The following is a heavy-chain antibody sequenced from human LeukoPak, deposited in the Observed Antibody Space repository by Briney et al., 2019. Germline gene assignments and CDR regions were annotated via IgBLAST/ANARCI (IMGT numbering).Heavy chain of an antibody. Sequence: PGGSLRLSCAASGFTFSSYATSWVRQAPGKGLEWVSAISGSGGSTYYADSVKGRFTISRDNSKNTLYLQMNSLRAEDTAVYYCAKMDPMGIAAAGKDYFDYWGQGTLVTVSS. CDR3: AKMDPMGIAAAGKDYFDY. J-gene: IGHJ4*02. V-gene: IGHV3-23*01. D-gene: IGHD6-13*01. CDR1: GFTFSSYA. CDR2: ISGSGGST.